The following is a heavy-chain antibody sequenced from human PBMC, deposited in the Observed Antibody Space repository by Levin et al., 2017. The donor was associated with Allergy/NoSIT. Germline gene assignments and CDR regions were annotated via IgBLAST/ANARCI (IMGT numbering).Heavy chain of an antibody. CDR2: VSGNGGNT. CDR1: GFTFSSYA. CDR3: VKDRRGVIKGFDY. V-gene: IGHV3-64D*06. D-gene: IGHD3-10*01. Sequence: GESLKISCSASGFTFSSYAMHWVRQAPGKGLEYVSAVSGNGGNTYYADSVKDRFTISRDNSKNTLYLQMSSLRAEDTAVYYCVKDRRGVIKGFDYWGQGTLVTVSS. J-gene: IGHJ4*02.